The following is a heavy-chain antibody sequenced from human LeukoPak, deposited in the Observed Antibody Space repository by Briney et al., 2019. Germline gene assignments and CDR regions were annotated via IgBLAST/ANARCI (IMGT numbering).Heavy chain of an antibody. V-gene: IGHV4-4*07. CDR2: IYSSGST. D-gene: IGHD6-19*01. CDR1: GGSISSFY. Sequence: PSETLSLTCTVSGGSISSFYWSWIRQPAGKGLEWIGRIYSSGSTNYNPSLKSRVTMSVDTSKNQFSLKLSSVTAADTAVYYRARDSVAGAWAEYFQHWGQGIRVTVSS. CDR3: ARDSVAGAWAEYFQH. J-gene: IGHJ1*01.